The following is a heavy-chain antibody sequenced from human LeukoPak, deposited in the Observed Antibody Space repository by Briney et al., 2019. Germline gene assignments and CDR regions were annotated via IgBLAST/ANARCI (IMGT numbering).Heavy chain of an antibody. Sequence: GGSLRLSCAASGFTFGSYGMSWVRLAPGKGLEWVSAISASGGSTYYADSVKGRFTISRDNSKNTLYLQMNSLRAEDTAVYYCAKDSAKKYDDYWGQGTLVTVSS. CDR3: AKDSAKKYDDY. CDR1: GFTFGSYG. J-gene: IGHJ4*02. V-gene: IGHV3-23*01. D-gene: IGHD2/OR15-2a*01. CDR2: ISASGGST.